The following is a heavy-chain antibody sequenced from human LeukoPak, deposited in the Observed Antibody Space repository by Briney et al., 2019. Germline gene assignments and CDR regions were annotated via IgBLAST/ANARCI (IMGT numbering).Heavy chain of an antibody. CDR1: GFTFSDYY. V-gene: IGHV3-11*05. CDR3: ARASRGYYDTGDYYGNFGY. CDR2: IASSRTYT. D-gene: IGHD3-22*01. Sequence: DPGGSLRLSCAASGFTFSDYYISWIRQAPGKGLEWVSYIASSRTYTKYADSVKGRFSITRDNAKKSLYLQMNSLRAEDTAVYYCARASRGYYDTGDYYGNFGYWGQGTLVTVSS. J-gene: IGHJ4*02.